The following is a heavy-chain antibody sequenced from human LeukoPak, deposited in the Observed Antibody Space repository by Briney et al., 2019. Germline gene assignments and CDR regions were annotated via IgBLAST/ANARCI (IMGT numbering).Heavy chain of an antibody. V-gene: IGHV1-18*01. CDR2: TCAYNGNT. Sequence: ASVKVSCKASGYTFTSSSISRVRQAPGQGLEWMGWTCAYNGNTNNAQKHQGTVTITPDTSTSTDCMELRSLRSDDTAVYYCARGEIVVVPAASYYYYYGMDVGGEGTTVTVPS. CDR3: ARGEIVVVPAASYYYYYGMDV. D-gene: IGHD2-2*01. CDR1: GYTFTSSS. J-gene: IGHJ6*04.